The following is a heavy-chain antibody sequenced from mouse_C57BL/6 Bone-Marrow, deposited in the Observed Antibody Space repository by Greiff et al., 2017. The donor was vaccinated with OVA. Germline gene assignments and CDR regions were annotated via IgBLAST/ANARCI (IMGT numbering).Heavy chain of an antibody. CDR1: GFTFSDYY. Sequence: EVMLVESGGGLVQPGGSLKLSCAASGFTFSDYYMYWVRQTPEKRLEWVAYISNGGGSTYYPDTVKGRFTISRDNAKNTLYLQMSLLKSEDTAMYYCASGGAYDGYHYAMDYWGQGTSVTVSS. CDR3: ASGGAYDGYHYAMDY. V-gene: IGHV5-12*01. CDR2: ISNGGGST. J-gene: IGHJ4*01. D-gene: IGHD2-3*01.